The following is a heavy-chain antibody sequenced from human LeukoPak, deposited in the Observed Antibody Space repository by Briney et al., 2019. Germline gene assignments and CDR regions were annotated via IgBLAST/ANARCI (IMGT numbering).Heavy chain of an antibody. V-gene: IGHV4-34*01. J-gene: IGHJ4*02. CDR1: GGSFSGYY. CDR3: ARIKRWYYYDGSGYYSRGYFDY. CDR2: INHSGST. Sequence: SETLSLTCAVYGGSFSGYYWSWIRQPPGKGLEWIGEINHSGSTNYNPSLKSRVTISVDTSKNQFSLKLSSVTAADTAVYYCARIKRWYYYDGSGYYSRGYFDYWGQGTLVTVSS. D-gene: IGHD3-22*01.